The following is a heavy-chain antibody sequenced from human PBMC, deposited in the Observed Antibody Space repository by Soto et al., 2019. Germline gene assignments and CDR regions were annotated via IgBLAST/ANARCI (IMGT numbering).Heavy chain of an antibody. CDR2: IYYSGNT. V-gene: IGHV4-59*11. CDR3: AREGAGSGATFDY. D-gene: IGHD2-15*01. CDR1: GGSISGHH. J-gene: IGHJ4*02. Sequence: SETLSLTCTVSGGSISGHHWSWIRQAPGRGLEWIGYIYYSGNTNYNPSLKSRVTMSVDTPKNQFSLKLSSVTAADTAVYYCAREGAGSGATFDYWGRGTLVTVSS.